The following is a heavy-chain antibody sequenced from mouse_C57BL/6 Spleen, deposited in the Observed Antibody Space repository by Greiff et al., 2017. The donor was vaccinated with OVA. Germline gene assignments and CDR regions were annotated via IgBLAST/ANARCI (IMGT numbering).Heavy chain of an antibody. CDR1: GYTFTSYW. V-gene: IGHV1-61*01. Sequence: QVQLQQPGAELVRPGSSVKLSCKASGYTFTSYWMDWVKQRPGQGLEWIGNIYPADGETHYNQKFKGKATLTVDKSSSTAYMQLSSLTSEDSAVYSGARKMSYGSSYGYFDVWGTGTTVTVSS. CDR3: ARKMSYGSSYGYFDV. J-gene: IGHJ1*03. D-gene: IGHD1-1*01. CDR2: IYPADGET.